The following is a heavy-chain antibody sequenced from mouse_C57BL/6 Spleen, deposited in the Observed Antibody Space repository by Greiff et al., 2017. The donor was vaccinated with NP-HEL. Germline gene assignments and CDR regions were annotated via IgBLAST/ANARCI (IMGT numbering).Heavy chain of an antibody. Sequence: VQLQQSGPELVKPGASVKLSCKASGYTFTSYDINWVKQRPGQGLEWTGWIYPRDGSTKYNEQFKGKATLNVATSSSTAYMELRSLTSADSAVYFCARTPPFYYGNPYYAMDYWGQGTSVTVSS. CDR2: IYPRDGST. CDR3: ARTPPFYYGNPYYAMDY. CDR1: GYTFTSYD. V-gene: IGHV1-85*01. D-gene: IGHD2-1*01. J-gene: IGHJ4*01.